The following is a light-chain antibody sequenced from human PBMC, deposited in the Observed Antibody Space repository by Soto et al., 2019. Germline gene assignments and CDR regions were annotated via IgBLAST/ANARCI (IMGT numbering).Light chain of an antibody. J-gene: IGLJ3*02. CDR2: GNS. CDR3: QSYDSSLSGGV. Sequence: QSVLTQPPSVSGAPGQRVTISCTGSSSNIGAGYDVHWYQQLPGTAPKLLIYGNSNRPSGVPDRFSGSNSGTSASLAITGVQAEDEADYYCQSYDSSLSGGVFGGGTKLTVL. CDR1: SSNIGAGYD. V-gene: IGLV1-40*01.